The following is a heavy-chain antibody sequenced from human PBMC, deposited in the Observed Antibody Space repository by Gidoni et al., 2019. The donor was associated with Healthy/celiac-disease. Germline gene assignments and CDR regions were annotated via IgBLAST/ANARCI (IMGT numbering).Heavy chain of an antibody. Sequence: EVQLVESGGGLVQPGGSLRLSCAASGFTFSSYEMNWVRQAPGKGLEWVSYISSSGSTIYYAGSVKGRFTISRDNAKNSLYLQMNSLRAEDTAVYYCARDLAYRDTANDYWGQGTLVTVSS. J-gene: IGHJ4*02. D-gene: IGHD5-18*01. CDR3: ARDLAYRDTANDY. CDR1: GFTFSSYE. V-gene: IGHV3-48*03. CDR2: ISSSGSTI.